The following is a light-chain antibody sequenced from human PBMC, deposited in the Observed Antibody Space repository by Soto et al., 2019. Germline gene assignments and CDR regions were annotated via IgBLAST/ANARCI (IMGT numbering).Light chain of an antibody. V-gene: IGKV1-39*01. J-gene: IGKJ5*01. CDR2: VAF. CDR1: QDISNY. Sequence: DIQMTQSPSSLSASVGDGVTITCQASQDISNYLNWYQQKPGKAPKILIYVAFTLASGVPSRFSGSGSGTEFTLTTRSLQPEDFATYYCQQSFRRPITFGQGTRLEIK. CDR3: QQSFRRPIT.